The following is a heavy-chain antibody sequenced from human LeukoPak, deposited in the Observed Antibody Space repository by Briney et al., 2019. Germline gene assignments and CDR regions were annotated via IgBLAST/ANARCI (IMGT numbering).Heavy chain of an antibody. V-gene: IGHV1-18*01. D-gene: IGHD6-6*01. CDR1: GYTFTSYG. CDR2: ISAYNGNT. J-gene: IGHJ5*02. Sequence: ASVKVSCKASGYTFTSYGISRVRQAPGQGLEWMGWISAYNGNTNYARKLQGRVTMTTDTSTSTAYMELRSLRSDDTAVYYCARDYAFYSSSFGLTWFDPWGQGTLVTVSS. CDR3: ARDYAFYSSSFGLTWFDP.